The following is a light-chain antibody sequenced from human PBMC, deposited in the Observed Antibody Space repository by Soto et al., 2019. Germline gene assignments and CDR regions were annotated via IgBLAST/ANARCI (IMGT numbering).Light chain of an antibody. CDR3: AAWDDTLNGLV. J-gene: IGLJ2*01. CDR1: SSNIGSNY. CDR2: RAS. V-gene: IGLV1-47*01. Sequence: QYVLTQPPSASGTPGQRVTISCSGSSSNIGSNYVYWYQQVPGTAPRLLMYRASQRPSGVPDRFSGSKSGTSASLAISGLRSEDEADYYCAAWDDTLNGLVFGGGTKLTVL.